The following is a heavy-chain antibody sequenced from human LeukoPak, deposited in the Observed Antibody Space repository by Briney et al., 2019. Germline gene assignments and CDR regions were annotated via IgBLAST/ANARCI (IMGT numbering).Heavy chain of an antibody. Sequence: SVKVSCKASGGTFSSYAISWVRQAPGQGLEWMGGIIPIFGTANYAQKFQGRVTITTDESTSTAYMELSSLGSEDTAVYYCATSGSHGGYDYWGQGTLVTVSS. V-gene: IGHV1-69*05. CDR2: IIPIFGTA. D-gene: IGHD3-10*01. J-gene: IGHJ4*02. CDR1: GGTFSSYA. CDR3: ATSGSHGGYDY.